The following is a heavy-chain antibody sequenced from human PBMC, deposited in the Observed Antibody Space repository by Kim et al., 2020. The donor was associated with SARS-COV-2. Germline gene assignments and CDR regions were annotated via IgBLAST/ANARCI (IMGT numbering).Heavy chain of an antibody. CDR3: ARDQWELLWYFDY. D-gene: IGHD1-26*01. Sequence: YSQKFQGRVTITRDTSASTAYMELSSLRSEDTAVYYCARDQWELLWYFDYWGQGTLVTVSS. J-gene: IGHJ4*02. V-gene: IGHV1-3*01.